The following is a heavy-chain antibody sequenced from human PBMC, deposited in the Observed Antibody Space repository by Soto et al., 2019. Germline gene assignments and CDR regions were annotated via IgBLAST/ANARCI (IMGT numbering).Heavy chain of an antibody. CDR3: ARGRDFDSTGYYFLEF. V-gene: IGHV3-30*03. Sequence: GGSLRLSCAASGFTFSSYGMHWVRQAPGKGLEWVAVISYDGSNKYYADSVKGRFTISRDNAKRSLFLQMNSLRAEDTAVYYCARGRDFDSTGYYFLEFWGQGTQVTVSS. CDR2: ISYDGSNK. D-gene: IGHD3-22*01. CDR1: GFTFSSYG. J-gene: IGHJ4*02.